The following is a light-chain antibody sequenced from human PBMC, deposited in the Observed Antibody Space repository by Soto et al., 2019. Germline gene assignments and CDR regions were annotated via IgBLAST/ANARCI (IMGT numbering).Light chain of an antibody. V-gene: IGLV7-43*01. CDR1: TGAVTSGYS. CDR2: STT. J-gene: IGLJ1*01. Sequence: QAVVTQEASVTVSPGGTVTLTCASSTGAVTSGYSPTWFQQKPGQAPRALIYSTTSRYFWTPARFSGALLGDKAVLTLSGVKPEDDAHYYCLLSFGGVHVFGTGTKVPVL. CDR3: LLSFGGVHV.